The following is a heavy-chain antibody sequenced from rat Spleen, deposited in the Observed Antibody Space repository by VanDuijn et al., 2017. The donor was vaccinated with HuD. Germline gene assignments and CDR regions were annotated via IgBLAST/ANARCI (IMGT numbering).Heavy chain of an antibody. V-gene: IGHV3-3*01. D-gene: IGHD1-1*01. CDR2: INSAGST. J-gene: IGHJ2*01. CDR3: ARGLLQWDYFDY. CDR1: GYSITSSYR. Sequence: EVQLQESGPGLVKPSQSLSLTCSVTGYSITSSYRWNWIRKFPGNKLEWMGYINSAGSTNYNPSLKSRISITRDTSKNQFFLQVNSVTTEDTATYYCARGLLQWDYFDYWGQGVMVTVSS.